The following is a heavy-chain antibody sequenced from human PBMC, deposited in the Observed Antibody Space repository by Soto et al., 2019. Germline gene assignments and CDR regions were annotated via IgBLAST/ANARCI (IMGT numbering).Heavy chain of an antibody. CDR3: ARDRAYITMVRGATPVGYYYYMDV. Sequence: ASVKVSCKASGGTFSSYTISWVRQAPGQGLEWMGRIIPILGIANYAQKFQGRVTITADKSTSTAYMELSSLRSEDTAVYYCARDRAYITMVRGATPVGYYYYMDVWGKGTTVTVSS. J-gene: IGHJ6*03. CDR2: IIPILGIA. V-gene: IGHV1-69*04. D-gene: IGHD3-10*01. CDR1: GGTFSSYT.